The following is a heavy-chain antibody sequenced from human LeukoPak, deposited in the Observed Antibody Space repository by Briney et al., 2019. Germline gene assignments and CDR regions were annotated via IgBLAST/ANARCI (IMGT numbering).Heavy chain of an antibody. CDR2: VYYTGSA. CDR1: GGSISRSTYY. V-gene: IGHV4-39*01. J-gene: IGHJ5*02. CDR3: ARYASGSYYWFDP. D-gene: IGHD3-10*01. Sequence: PSETLSLTCTVSGGSISRSTYYWAWIRQPPGKGLEWIATVYYTGSAYYNPSLKSRVTISVDTSKSQFSLKLSSVTTADTALYYCARYASGSYYWFDPWGQGTLVTVSS.